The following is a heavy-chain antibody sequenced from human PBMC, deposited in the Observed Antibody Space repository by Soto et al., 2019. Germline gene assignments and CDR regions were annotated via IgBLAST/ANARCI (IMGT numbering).Heavy chain of an antibody. CDR2: INPNSGGT. Sequence: QVQLVQSGAEVKKPGASVKVSCKASGYTFTGYYMHWVRQAPGQGLEWMGWINPNSGGTNHAQKFQGWVNMTRDTSISTAYMELSRLRSDDTAVYYCARAGPLYYDFWSGYYLGDYWGQGTLVTVSS. J-gene: IGHJ4*02. D-gene: IGHD3-3*01. V-gene: IGHV1-2*04. CDR1: GYTFTGYY. CDR3: ARAGPLYYDFWSGYYLGDY.